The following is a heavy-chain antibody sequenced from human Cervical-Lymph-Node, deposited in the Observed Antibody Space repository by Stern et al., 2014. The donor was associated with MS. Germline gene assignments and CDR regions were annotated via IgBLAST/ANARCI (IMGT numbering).Heavy chain of an antibody. Sequence: QLVQSGAEMKKPGESLKISCKGSGYSFTLYWIGWVRQLPGQGLEVRETSCPGDSDTRYRQAVKAQDTISADESISTAYLQWSSLKASDTARYYCAALVRGSYAHWGQGTLVTVSS. CDR2: SCPGDSDT. J-gene: IGHJ4*02. CDR3: AALVRGSYAH. CDR1: GYSFTLYW. D-gene: IGHD3-16*01. V-gene: IGHV5-51*01.